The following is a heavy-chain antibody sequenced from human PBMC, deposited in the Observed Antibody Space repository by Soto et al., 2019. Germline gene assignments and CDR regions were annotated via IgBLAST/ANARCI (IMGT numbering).Heavy chain of an antibody. CDR2: ISGNSKSR. CDR3: ARGDYGDYVGYIGLDV. CDR1: GFTFSDYF. D-gene: IGHD4-17*01. Sequence: QVQLVESGGGPVQPGGSLTLSCTASGFTFSDYFIHWIRQAPGKGLEWVSHISGNSKSRNYAGSVRGRFTISRDNTKTAVSLQINGLITEYTALYYCARGDYGDYVGYIGLDVWGHGTTVTVSS. V-gene: IGHV3-11*05. J-gene: IGHJ6*02.